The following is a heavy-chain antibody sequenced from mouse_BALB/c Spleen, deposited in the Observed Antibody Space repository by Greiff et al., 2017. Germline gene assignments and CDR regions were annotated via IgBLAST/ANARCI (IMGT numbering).Heavy chain of an antibody. D-gene: IGHD2-4*01. Sequence: VKLVESAAELARPGASVKMSCKASGYTFTSYTMHWVKQRPGQGLEWIGYINPSSGYTEYNQKFKDKTTLTADKSSSTAYMQLSSLTSEDSAVYYCARYDYDPRDYWGQGTTLTVSS. CDR3: ARYDYDPRDY. CDR1: GYTFTSYT. V-gene: IGHV1-4*02. J-gene: IGHJ2*01. CDR2: INPSSGYT.